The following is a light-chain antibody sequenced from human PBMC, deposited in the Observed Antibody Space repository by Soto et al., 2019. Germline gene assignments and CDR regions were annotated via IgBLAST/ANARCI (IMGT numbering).Light chain of an antibody. Sequence: DIQMTQSPSSLSASVGDRVTITCRASQSISSYLNWYQQKPGKAPKLPIYAASSLQSGVPSRFSGSGSGTDFTLTISSLQPEDFATDYCQQSYSTPFTFGGGTKVDIK. CDR2: AAS. V-gene: IGKV1-39*01. CDR1: QSISSY. CDR3: QQSYSTPFT. J-gene: IGKJ4*01.